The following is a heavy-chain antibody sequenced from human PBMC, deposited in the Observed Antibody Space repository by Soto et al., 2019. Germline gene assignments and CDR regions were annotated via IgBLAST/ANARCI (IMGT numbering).Heavy chain of an antibody. CDR2: ISGSGGST. CDR3: AKSSPQGLGLEASPQVDY. CDR1: GFTFSSYA. V-gene: IGHV3-23*01. J-gene: IGHJ4*02. Sequence: PGGSLRLSSAASGFTFSSYAMSWVRQAPGKGLEWVSAISGSGGSTYYADSVKGRFTISRDNPKNTLYLQMNSLRAEDTAVYYFAKSSPQGLGLEASPQVDYWGQGTLVTVSS. D-gene: IGHD3-16*01.